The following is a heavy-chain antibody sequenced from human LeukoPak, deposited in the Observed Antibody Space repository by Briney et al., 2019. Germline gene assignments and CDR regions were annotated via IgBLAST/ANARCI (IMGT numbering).Heavy chain of an antibody. V-gene: IGHV4-61*08. CDR3: ARDGRAGSLFAY. CDR1: GGSISSGDYC. D-gene: IGHD6-19*01. Sequence: SETLSLTCTVSGGSISSGDYCWSWIRQPPGRGLEWVGYISYSGSTNYNPSLKSRVTISVDTSKNQFSLKLSSVTAADTAIYYCARDGRAGSLFAYWGQGTLVTVSS. J-gene: IGHJ4*02. CDR2: ISYSGST.